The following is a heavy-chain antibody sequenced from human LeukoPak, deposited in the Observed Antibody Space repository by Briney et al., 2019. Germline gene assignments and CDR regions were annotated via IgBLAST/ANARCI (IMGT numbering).Heavy chain of an antibody. V-gene: IGHV3-23*01. CDR3: AKAEGYDILTGLDY. Sequence: GGSLRLSCAASGFTFSSYAMSWVRQAPGKGLEWVSAIIGSGGYSYYADSVKGRFTISRDNSKNTLYLQMNSLRTEDTAVYYCAKAEGYDILTGLDYWGQGTLVTVSS. D-gene: IGHD3-9*01. CDR1: GFTFSSYA. J-gene: IGHJ4*02. CDR2: IIGSGGYS.